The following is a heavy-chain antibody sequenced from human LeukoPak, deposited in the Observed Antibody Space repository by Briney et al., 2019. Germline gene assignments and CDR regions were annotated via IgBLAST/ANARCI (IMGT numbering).Heavy chain of an antibody. D-gene: IGHD2-2*01. CDR3: AREGYCSSTSCAYGMDV. CDR1: GFTFDDYG. J-gene: IGHJ6*02. CDR2: INWNGGST. Sequence: GGSLRLSCAASGFTFDDYGMSWVRQVPGKGLEWVSDINWNGGSTGYVDSVKGRFTISRGNAKNSLYLQMNSLRAEDTAFYYCAREGYCSSTSCAYGMDVWGQGTTVTVSS. V-gene: IGHV3-20*04.